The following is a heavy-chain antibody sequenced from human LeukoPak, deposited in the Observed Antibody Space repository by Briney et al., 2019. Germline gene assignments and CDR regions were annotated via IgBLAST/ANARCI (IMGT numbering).Heavy chain of an antibody. CDR2: LSDSGVYT. V-gene: IGHV3-23*01. CDR3: ARGTDIVVVVAAIDY. D-gene: IGHD2-15*01. J-gene: IGHJ4*02. Sequence: GGSLRLSCAASGFTFSNYAMTWVRQAPGKGLEWVSILSDSGVYTYYADSVKGRFTISRDNSKNTLYLQMNSLRAEDTAVYYCARGTDIVVVVAAIDYWGQGTLVTVSS. CDR1: GFTFSNYA.